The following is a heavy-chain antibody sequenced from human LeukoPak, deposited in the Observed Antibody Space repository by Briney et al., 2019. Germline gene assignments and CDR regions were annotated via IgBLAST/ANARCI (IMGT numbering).Heavy chain of an antibody. CDR1: GYSISSGYY. J-gene: IGHJ4*02. D-gene: IGHD2-8*01. Sequence: SETLSLTCTVSGYSISSGYYWGWIRQAPGKGLEWIGRIYHSGTIKYNPSLKSRVTVSIDTSKNKFSLKLSSVTAADTAVYYCARDWGYCINGVCYAFDYWGQGTLVTVSS. CDR3: ARDWGYCINGVCYAFDY. V-gene: IGHV4-38-2*02. CDR2: IYHSGTI.